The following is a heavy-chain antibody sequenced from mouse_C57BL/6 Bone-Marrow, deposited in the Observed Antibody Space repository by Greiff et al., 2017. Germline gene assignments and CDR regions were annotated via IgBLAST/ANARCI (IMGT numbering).Heavy chain of an antibody. CDR3: ARIITTGNFDV. CDR1: GYSITSGYY. CDR2: ISYDGSN. Sequence: EVQLKESGPGLVKPSQSLSLTCSVTGYSITSGYYWNWIRQFPGNKLEWMGYISYDGSNNYNPTLKNRISITRDTSKNQFFLKLNSVTTEDTATYYCARIITTGNFDVWGTGPRSPSPQ. D-gene: IGHD1-1*01. J-gene: IGHJ1*03. V-gene: IGHV3-6*01.